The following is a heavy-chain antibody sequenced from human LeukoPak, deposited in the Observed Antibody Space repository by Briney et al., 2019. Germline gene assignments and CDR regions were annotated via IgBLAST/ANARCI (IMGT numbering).Heavy chain of an antibody. CDR1: GYTFTSFW. Sequence: GEPLKISCKGSGYTFTSFWIGWVRQMPGKGLEWMASIYPGDSDTTYSPSFQGQVTISADKSSSTAYLRLSSLKASDTAIYYCVRGWWSFDYWGQGSLVTVSS. V-gene: IGHV5-51*01. D-gene: IGHD3-16*01. J-gene: IGHJ4*02. CDR3: VRGWWSFDY. CDR2: IYPGDSDT.